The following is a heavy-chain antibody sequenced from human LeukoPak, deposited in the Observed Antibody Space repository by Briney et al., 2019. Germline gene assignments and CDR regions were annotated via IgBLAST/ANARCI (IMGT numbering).Heavy chain of an antibody. D-gene: IGHD3-16*01. Sequence: GGSLRLSCAASGFTFSSYAMSWVRQAPGEGLEWVSAIGGRGGSTYYADSLGGRFTISRDNSKDMLYLQMNSLKVEDTATYYCGKEGGAWGQGTKVTVSS. J-gene: IGHJ5*02. CDR2: IGGRGGST. V-gene: IGHV3-23*01. CDR3: GKEGGA. CDR1: GFTFSSYA.